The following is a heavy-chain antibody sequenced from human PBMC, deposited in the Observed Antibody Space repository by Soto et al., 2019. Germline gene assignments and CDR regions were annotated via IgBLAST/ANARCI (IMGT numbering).Heavy chain of an antibody. CDR3: ERGGGGGAPKHFDY. CDR2: IGTAGDP. V-gene: IGHV3-13*05. Sequence: GGSLRLSCAASGFTFSSYDMHWVRQATGKGLEWVSAIGTAGDPYYPGSVKGRFTISRENAKNSLYLQMNSLRAGDTAVYYCERGGGGGAPKHFDYWGQGTLVTVSS. J-gene: IGHJ4*02. CDR1: GFTFSSYD. D-gene: IGHD3-16*01.